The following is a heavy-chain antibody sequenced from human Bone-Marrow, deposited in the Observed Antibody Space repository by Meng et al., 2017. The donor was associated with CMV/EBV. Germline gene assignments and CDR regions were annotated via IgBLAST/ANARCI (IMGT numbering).Heavy chain of an antibody. D-gene: IGHD3-3*01. CDR3: AREGRFSITDAFDI. V-gene: IGHV1-58*01. CDR1: GFTFTSSA. J-gene: IGHJ3*02. CDR2: IVVGSGNT. Sequence: SVKVSCKASGFTFTSSAVQWVRQARGQRLEWIGWIVVGSGNTNYAQKFQERVTITRDMSTSTAYMELSSLRSEDTAVYYCAREGRFSITDAFDIWGQGTMVTVSS.